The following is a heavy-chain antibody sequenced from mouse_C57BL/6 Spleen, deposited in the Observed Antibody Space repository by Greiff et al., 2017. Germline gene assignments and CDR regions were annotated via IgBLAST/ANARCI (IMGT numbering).Heavy chain of an antibody. CDR2: ISDGGSYT. J-gene: IGHJ1*03. D-gene: IGHD1-1*01. V-gene: IGHV5-4*03. Sequence: EVMLVESGGGLVKPGGSLKLSCAASGFTFSSYAMSWVRQTPEKRLEWVATISDGGSYTYYPDNVKGRFTISRDNAKNNLYLQMSHLKSEDTAMYYCARRGNYYGSSYGYFDVWGTGTTVTVSS. CDR1: GFTFSSYA. CDR3: ARRGNYYGSSYGYFDV.